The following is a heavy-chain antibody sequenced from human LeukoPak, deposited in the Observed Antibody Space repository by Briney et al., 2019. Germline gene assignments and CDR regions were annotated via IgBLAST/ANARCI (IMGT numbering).Heavy chain of an antibody. J-gene: IGHJ4*02. D-gene: IGHD3-10*01. CDR3: ARLMVRGVIITPYFDY. CDR2: IYHSGST. V-gene: IGHV4-30-2*05. CDR1: GGSISSGGYY. Sequence: PSETLSLTCTVSGGSISSGGYYWSWIRQPPGKGLEWIGYIYHSGSTYYNPSLKSRVTISVDTSKNQFSLKLSSVTAADTAVYYCARLMVRGVIITPYFDYWGQGTLVTVSS.